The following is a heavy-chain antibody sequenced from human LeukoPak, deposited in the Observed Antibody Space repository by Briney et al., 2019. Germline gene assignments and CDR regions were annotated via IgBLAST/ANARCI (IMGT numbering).Heavy chain of an antibody. CDR2: ISGSGDST. D-gene: IGHD2-2*01. CDR3: AKSFRSTSLDY. J-gene: IGHJ4*02. CDR1: EFTFRSYG. V-gene: IGHV3-23*01. Sequence: PGGSLRLSCAASEFTFRSYGMTWVRQAPGKGLEWVSAISGSGDSTYYADSVKGRFTISRDNSRNTLYLQMNSLRAGDTAVYYCAKSFRSTSLDYWGQGTLVTVSS.